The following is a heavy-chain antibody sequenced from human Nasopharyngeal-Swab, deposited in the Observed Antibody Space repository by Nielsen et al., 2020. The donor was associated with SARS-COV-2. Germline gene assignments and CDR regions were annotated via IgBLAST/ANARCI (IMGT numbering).Heavy chain of an antibody. CDR3: ARAYYFDS. CDR1: GFTFSTYL. V-gene: IGHV3-74*01. J-gene: IGHJ4*02. CDR2: IKSDGSST. Sequence: GGSLRLSCAASGFTFSTYLMHWVRQAPGKGLVWVARIKSDGSSTSYADSVKGRFTISRDNAKNTLFLQMNSLRAEDTAVYYCARAYYFDSWGQGTLVTVSS.